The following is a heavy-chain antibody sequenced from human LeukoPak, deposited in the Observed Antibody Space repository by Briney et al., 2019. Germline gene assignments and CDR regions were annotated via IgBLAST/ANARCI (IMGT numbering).Heavy chain of an antibody. CDR1: GFTFSSYG. CDR2: LSYDGSNK. D-gene: IGHD3-22*01. V-gene: IGHV3-30*03. CDR3: FTSSYDSSGYTIEFDY. Sequence: GRSLRLSCAASGFTFSSYGMHWVRQAPGKGLEWVAVLSYDGSNKYYADSVKGRFTISRDNSKNTLYLQMNSLRAEDTAVYYCFTSSYDSSGYTIEFDYWGQGTLVTVSS. J-gene: IGHJ4*02.